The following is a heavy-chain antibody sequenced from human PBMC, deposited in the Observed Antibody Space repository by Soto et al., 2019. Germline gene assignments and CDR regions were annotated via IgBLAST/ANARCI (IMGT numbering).Heavy chain of an antibody. CDR1: GCTFSSYW. Sequence: LRLSCAASGCTFSSYWMSWVRQAPGKGLEWVANIKQDGSEKYYVDSVKGRFTISRDNAKNGLYLQMNSLRAEDTAVYYCARYYTGGSCYDYRRQGTMVSVYS. CDR3: ARYYTGGSCYDY. D-gene: IGHD2-8*02. CDR2: IKQDGSEK. V-gene: IGHV3-7*01. J-gene: IGHJ4*03.